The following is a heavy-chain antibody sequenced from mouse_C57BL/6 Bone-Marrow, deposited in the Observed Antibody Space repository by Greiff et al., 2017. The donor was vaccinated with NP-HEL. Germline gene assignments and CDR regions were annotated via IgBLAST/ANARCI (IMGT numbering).Heavy chain of an antibody. J-gene: IGHJ1*03. Sequence: VQLQQSGAELVRPGASVKLSCKASGYTFTDYYINWVKQRPGQGLEWIARIYPGSGNTYYNEKFKGKATLTAEKSSSTAYMQLSSLTSEDSAVYFCARWLPYWYFDVWGTGTTVTVSS. CDR2: IYPGSGNT. D-gene: IGHD2-2*01. CDR3: ARWLPYWYFDV. CDR1: GYTFTDYY. V-gene: IGHV1-76*01.